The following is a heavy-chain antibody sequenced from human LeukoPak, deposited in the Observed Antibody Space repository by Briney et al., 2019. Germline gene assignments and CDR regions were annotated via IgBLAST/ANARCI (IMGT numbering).Heavy chain of an antibody. J-gene: IGHJ4*02. CDR2: IIPIFGTA. CDR1: GGTFSSYA. Sequence: SVKVSCKASGGTFSSYAISWVRQAPGQGLEWMGGIIPIFGTANYAQKFRGRVTITADESTSTAYMELSSLRSEDTAVYYCASSYYGVFDYWGQGTLVTVSS. CDR3: ASSYYGVFDY. D-gene: IGHD4-17*01. V-gene: IGHV1-69*13.